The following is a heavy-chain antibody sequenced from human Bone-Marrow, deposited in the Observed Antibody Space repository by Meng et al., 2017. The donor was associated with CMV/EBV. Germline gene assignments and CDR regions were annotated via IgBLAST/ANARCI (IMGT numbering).Heavy chain of an antibody. CDR2: VYTTGTN. CDR3: ARDRDFGY. J-gene: IGHJ4*02. Sequence: LSLTCTGSSGSSSGSYWSWIRQPAGKGLEWVGRVYTTGTNNYNYNPSLKSRVTMSVDTSRNQFSLDLSSMTAADTAVYYCARDRDFGYWGRGALVTVSS. V-gene: IGHV4-4*07. CDR1: SGSSSGSY.